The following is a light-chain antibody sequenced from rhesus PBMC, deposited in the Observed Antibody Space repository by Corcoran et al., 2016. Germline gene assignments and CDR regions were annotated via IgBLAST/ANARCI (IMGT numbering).Light chain of an antibody. CDR3: LQSKNSPWT. Sequence: DIVLTQSPASLAVSPGQRATITCRASESVSLFGINLIHWYPQQPGQPPKVLIYQASTKDTGVPDRFSGSVSGIYFTLTIKPVEGDDAADYYCLQSKNSPWTFGQGTKVEIK. CDR2: QAS. CDR1: ESVSLFGINL. J-gene: IGKJ1*01. V-gene: IGKV7-13*01.